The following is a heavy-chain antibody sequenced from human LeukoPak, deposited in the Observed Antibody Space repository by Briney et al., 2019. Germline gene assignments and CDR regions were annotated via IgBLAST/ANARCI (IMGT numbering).Heavy chain of an antibody. CDR3: ARGVLRAVTTLYYFDY. CDR2: ISSSGSTI. V-gene: IGHV3-48*03. Sequence: GGSLRLSCAASGFTFSSYEMNWVRQAPGKGLEWVSYISSSGSTIYYADSVKGRFTISRDNSKNTLYLQMNSLRAEDTAVYYCARGVLRAVTTLYYFDYWGQGTLVTVSS. CDR1: GFTFSSYE. D-gene: IGHD4-17*01. J-gene: IGHJ4*02.